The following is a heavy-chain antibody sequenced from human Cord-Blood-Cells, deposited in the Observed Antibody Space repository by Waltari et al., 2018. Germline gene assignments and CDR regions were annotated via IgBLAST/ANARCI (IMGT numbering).Heavy chain of an antibody. CDR1: GYTLTELS. CDR2: FVPQESRT. CDR3: ATEPRLELAARDDAFDI. V-gene: IGHV1-24*01. D-gene: IGHD6-6*01. J-gene: IGHJ3*02. Sequence: QVQLVQSGAEVKKPGASVKVSCKVSGYTLTELSMHWVRQAPGKGLEWMGGFVPQESRTTEAQKFQGRVTMTGDTSTDTSYMELRSLRSEDTAVYYCATEPRLELAARDDAFDIWGQGTMVTVSS.